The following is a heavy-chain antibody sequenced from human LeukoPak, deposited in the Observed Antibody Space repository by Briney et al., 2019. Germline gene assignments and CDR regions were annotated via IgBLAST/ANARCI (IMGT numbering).Heavy chain of an antibody. CDR1: GFTFSSYS. V-gene: IGHV3-21*04. Sequence: GGSLRLSCAASGFTFSSYSMNWVRQAPGKGLEWVSFISSSRSYIYYADSVKGRFTISRDNAKNTLYLQMNSLRAEDTAVCYCARRAGAYSHPYDYWGQGTLVTVSS. J-gene: IGHJ4*02. CDR2: ISSSRSYI. CDR3: ARRAGAYSHPYDY. D-gene: IGHD4/OR15-4a*01.